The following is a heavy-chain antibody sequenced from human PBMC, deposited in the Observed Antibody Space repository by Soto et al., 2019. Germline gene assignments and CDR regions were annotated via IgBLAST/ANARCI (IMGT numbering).Heavy chain of an antibody. CDR1: GFSFSSNW. Sequence: GGSLRLSCTASGFSFSSNWMSWVRQAPGKGPEWVANINQDGSEKYCADSVRGRFTISRDNAKNSLYLQMDSLRVEDTALYYCFNVAFGYWGRGTLVTVSS. V-gene: IGHV3-7*01. CDR3: FNVAFGY. J-gene: IGHJ4*02. CDR2: INQDGSEK.